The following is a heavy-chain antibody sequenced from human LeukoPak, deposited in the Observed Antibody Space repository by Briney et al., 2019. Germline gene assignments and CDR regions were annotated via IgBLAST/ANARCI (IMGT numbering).Heavy chain of an antibody. D-gene: IGHD6-13*01. CDR1: GFTFSNYW. CDR2: INKDGSDK. Sequence: GESLRLSCEGSGFTFSNYWMNWVRLAPGKGLEWVANINKDGSDKNYLDSVKGRFTISRDNAKNSQYLQMDSLRVEDTAVYYCTTLSAAAIDYWGQGTLVTVSS. V-gene: IGHV3-7*01. J-gene: IGHJ4*02. CDR3: TTLSAAAIDY.